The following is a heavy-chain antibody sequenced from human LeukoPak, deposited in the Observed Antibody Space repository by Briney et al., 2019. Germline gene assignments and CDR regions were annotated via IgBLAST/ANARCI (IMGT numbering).Heavy chain of an antibody. J-gene: IGHJ4*02. Sequence: GGSLRLSCAASGFTVSSNYMSWVRQAPGKGLEWVSVIYSGGSTYYADSVKGRLTISRDNSKNTLFLQMNSLRVEDTAVYYCARGRGGYDSSGYFAKGDYWGQGTLVTVSS. CDR2: IYSGGST. CDR3: ARGRGGYDSSGYFAKGDY. CDR1: GFTVSSNY. D-gene: IGHD3-22*01. V-gene: IGHV3-53*01.